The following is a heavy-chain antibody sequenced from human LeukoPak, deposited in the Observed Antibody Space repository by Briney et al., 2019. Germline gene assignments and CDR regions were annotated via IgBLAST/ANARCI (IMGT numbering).Heavy chain of an antibody. V-gene: IGHV3-43*02. J-gene: IGHJ4*02. D-gene: IGHD3-16*01. CDR1: GFTFDDYA. CDR2: ITGDGGST. CDR3: AKGDYDYVWGSFDY. Sequence: GGSPRLSCAASGFTFDDYAMHWVRQAPGKGLEWVSLITGDGGSTYYADSVRGRFTISRDNSKNSLYLQMNSLGTEDTAFYYCAKGDYDYVWGSFDYWGQGTLVTVSS.